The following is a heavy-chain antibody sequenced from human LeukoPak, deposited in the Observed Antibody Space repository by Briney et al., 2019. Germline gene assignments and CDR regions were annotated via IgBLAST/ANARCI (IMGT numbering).Heavy chain of an antibody. CDR2: IYYSGST. D-gene: IGHD5-12*01. CDR1: GGSISSYY. V-gene: IGHV4-59*08. J-gene: IGHJ5*02. CDR3: ARHGKSGCDYWFDA. Sequence: SETLSLTCSVSGGSISSYYWSWIRQPPGKGLEWIGYIYYSGSTNYNPSLKSRVTISVDTSKNQFSLKLSSVTAADTAVYYCARHGKSGCDYWFDAWGEGPLVTVS.